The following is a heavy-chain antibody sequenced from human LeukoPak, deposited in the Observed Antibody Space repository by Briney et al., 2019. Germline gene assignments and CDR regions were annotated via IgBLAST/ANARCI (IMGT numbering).Heavy chain of an antibody. Sequence: ASVKVSCKASGYIFTTYYMHWLRQAPGQGPECMGIINPRGGSTDYAQKFQGRVTMTRDTSTSTVYMELSSLRSEDTAVYYCARSPMMHDAFDIWGQGTMVTVSS. V-gene: IGHV1-46*01. D-gene: IGHD3-16*01. CDR2: INPRGGST. CDR1: GYIFTTYY. CDR3: ARSPMMHDAFDI. J-gene: IGHJ3*02.